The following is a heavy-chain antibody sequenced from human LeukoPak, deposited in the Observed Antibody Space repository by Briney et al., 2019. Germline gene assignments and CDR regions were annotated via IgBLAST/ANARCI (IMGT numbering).Heavy chain of an antibody. V-gene: IGHV3-30-3*01. CDR2: ISYDENFR. D-gene: IGHD4-17*01. J-gene: IGHJ6*02. CDR1: GFTFSNYA. Sequence: PGGSLRLSCAASGFTFSNYAMHWVRQAPGKGLEWVALISYDENFRYYADSVKGRFTISRDNSKNTLYLQMNSLRAEDTAVYYCAKTYGDYGLTYYYYGMDVWGQGTTVTVSS. CDR3: AKTYGDYGLTYYYYGMDV.